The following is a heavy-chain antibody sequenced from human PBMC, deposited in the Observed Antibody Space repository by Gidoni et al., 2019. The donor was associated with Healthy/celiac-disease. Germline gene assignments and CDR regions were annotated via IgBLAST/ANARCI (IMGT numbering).Heavy chain of an antibody. V-gene: IGHV3-30*18. J-gene: IGHJ6*02. CDR2: ISYDGSNK. CDR1: GFTFSSDG. Sequence: QVQLVDSGGGVVQPGRSLSLSCAASGFTFSSDGMHWVRQAPGKGLEWVAVISYDGSNKYYADSVKGRFTISRDNSKNTLYLQMNSLRAEDTAVYYCAKDIPGYSIIYGMDVWGQGTTVTVSS. D-gene: IGHD6-13*01. CDR3: AKDIPGYSIIYGMDV.